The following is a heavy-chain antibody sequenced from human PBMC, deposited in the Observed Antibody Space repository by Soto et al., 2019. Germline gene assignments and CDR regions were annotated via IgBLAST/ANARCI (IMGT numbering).Heavy chain of an antibody. D-gene: IGHD3-16*01. Sequence: QVQLVQSGAEVRKPGASVKVSCKASGYTFTTYGITWVRQAPGQGLEWMGWISGYDGHTKYAQKFQGRVIMTTDTSTSTVYMDLRSLRSDDTAVYYCARKGEMPYYYYGLDVWGQGTTVTVSS. CDR3: ARKGEMPYYYYGLDV. V-gene: IGHV1-18*01. J-gene: IGHJ6*02. CDR1: GYTFTTYG. CDR2: ISGYDGHT.